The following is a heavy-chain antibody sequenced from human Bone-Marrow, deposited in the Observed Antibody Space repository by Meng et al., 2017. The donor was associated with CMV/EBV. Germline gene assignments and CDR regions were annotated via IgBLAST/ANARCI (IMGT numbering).Heavy chain of an antibody. D-gene: IGHD2-15*01. V-gene: IGHV4-34*01. CDR2: INHSGST. CDR3: AIGRYCSGGSCYSEDY. J-gene: IGHJ4*01. CDR1: GGSFSGYY. Sequence: SETLSLTCAVYGGSFSGYYWSWIRQPPGKGLEWIGEINHSGSTNYNPSLKSRVTISGDTSKNQFSLRLTSVTAADTAVYYCAIGRYCSGGSCYSEDYWGHGTRVTFSS.